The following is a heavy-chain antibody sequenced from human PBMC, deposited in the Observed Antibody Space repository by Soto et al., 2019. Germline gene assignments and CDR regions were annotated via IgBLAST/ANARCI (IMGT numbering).Heavy chain of an antibody. CDR3: VRHSGYSSSWGEFDP. V-gene: IGHV4-39*01. CDR2: IYYTGSTT. Sequence: PSETLSLTCNVSGGSIGRSSYYWAWNRQSPGKGLEWMGRIYYTGSTTYYNPSLKSRVTISVDRAKNQFSLKLTSVTAAATAMYYCVRHSGYSSSWGEFDPWGQGTLVTVSS. CDR1: GGSIGRSSYY. J-gene: IGHJ5*02. D-gene: IGHD5-18*01.